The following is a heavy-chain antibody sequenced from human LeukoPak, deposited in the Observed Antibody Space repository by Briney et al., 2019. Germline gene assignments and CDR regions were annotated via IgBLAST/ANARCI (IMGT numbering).Heavy chain of an antibody. D-gene: IGHD5-18*01. CDR1: GYTFTGYY. CDR3: ARDSRPMVTYYFDS. Sequence: ASVKVSCKASGYTFTGYYMHWVRQAPGQGLEWMEWINPNSGGTNYAQKFQGRVTMTRDTSISTAYMELSRLRSDDTAVYYCARDSRPMVTYYFDSWGQGTLVTVSS. V-gene: IGHV1-2*02. CDR2: INPNSGGT. J-gene: IGHJ4*02.